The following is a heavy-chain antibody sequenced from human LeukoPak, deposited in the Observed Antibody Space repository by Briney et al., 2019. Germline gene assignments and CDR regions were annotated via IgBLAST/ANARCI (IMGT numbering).Heavy chain of an antibody. J-gene: IGHJ5*02. V-gene: IGHV3-43*02. Sequence: PGGSLRLSCAASGFTFDDYAMHWVRQAPGKGLEWVSLISGDGSSTYFADSVKGRFTISRDNSKNSLYLQMNSLRTEDTALYYCAKANIGYGGNTYNWFDPWGQGTLVTVSS. D-gene: IGHD4-23*01. CDR1: GFTFDDYA. CDR3: AKANIGYGGNTYNWFDP. CDR2: ISGDGSST.